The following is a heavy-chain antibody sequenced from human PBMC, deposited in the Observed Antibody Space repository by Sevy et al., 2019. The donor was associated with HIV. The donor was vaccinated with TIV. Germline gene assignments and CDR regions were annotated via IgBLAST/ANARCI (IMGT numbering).Heavy chain of an antibody. V-gene: IGHV4-30-4*01. Sequence: SETLSLTCTVSGGSISSGDYYWSWIRQPPGKGLEWIGYIYYSGSTYYNPSLKSRVTISVDTSKNQFSLKLSSVTAADTAVYYCAREYSSGWLYYFDYWGQGTLVTVSS. D-gene: IGHD6-19*01. CDR1: GGSISSGDYY. CDR2: IYYSGST. J-gene: IGHJ4*02. CDR3: AREYSSGWLYYFDY.